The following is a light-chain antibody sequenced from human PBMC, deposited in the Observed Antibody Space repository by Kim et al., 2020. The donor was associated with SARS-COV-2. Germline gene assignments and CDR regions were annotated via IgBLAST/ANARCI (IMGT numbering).Light chain of an antibody. Sequence: PGERATPSCRASQSVSSYLAWYQQKPGQAPRLLIYYASNRATGIPARFSGSGSGTDFTLTISSLEPEDFAVYYCQQRSNWPPALTFGGGTKVDIK. CDR1: QSVSSY. CDR2: YAS. CDR3: QQRSNWPPALT. J-gene: IGKJ4*01. V-gene: IGKV3-11*01.